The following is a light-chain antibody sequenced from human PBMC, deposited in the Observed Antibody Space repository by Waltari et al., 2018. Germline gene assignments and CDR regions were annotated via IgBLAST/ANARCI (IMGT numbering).Light chain of an antibody. CDR1: GSAIDGYDF. J-gene: IGLJ3*02. CDR3: TSRTVAGGVL. Sequence: SALTQPPSVSGPPGQSIPIPCTGIGSAIDGYDFITRYQHHPGKAPPVIIYDATNRPSAISDRFSASNSGNTAALTIAGVQPEDEGDYYCTSRTVAGGVLFGGGTQVTVL. V-gene: IGLV2-14*03. CDR2: DAT.